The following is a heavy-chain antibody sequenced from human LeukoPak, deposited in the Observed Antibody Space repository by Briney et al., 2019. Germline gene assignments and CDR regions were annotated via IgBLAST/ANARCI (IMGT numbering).Heavy chain of an antibody. CDR3: ARRSYSSSWYRDNWFDP. J-gene: IGHJ5*02. D-gene: IGHD6-13*01. CDR1: GDSISSSNSY. V-gene: IGHV4-39*01. Sequence: SETLSLTCTVSGDSISSSNSYWGWIRQPPGKGLEWIGSIYYSGNTYYNASLKSRVTISVDTSKNQFSLKLSSVTAADTAVYYCARRSYSSSWYRDNWFDPWGQGTLVTVSS. CDR2: IYYSGNT.